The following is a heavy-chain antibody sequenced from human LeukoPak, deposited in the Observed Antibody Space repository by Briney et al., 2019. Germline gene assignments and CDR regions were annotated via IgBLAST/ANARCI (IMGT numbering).Heavy chain of an antibody. CDR2: ISDYNGNT. V-gene: IGHV1-18*01. J-gene: IGHJ4*02. CDR3: ARGLDSGYYMLDY. CDR1: GYTFTSYG. D-gene: IGHD3-22*01. Sequence: ASVKVSCKASGYTFTSYGTRWVRQAPGQGLEGMNCISDYNGNTIYAQKLQDRDTMSTDTSTSTAYMELRSLRSDDTAVYYCARGLDSGYYMLDYWGQGTLVTVSS.